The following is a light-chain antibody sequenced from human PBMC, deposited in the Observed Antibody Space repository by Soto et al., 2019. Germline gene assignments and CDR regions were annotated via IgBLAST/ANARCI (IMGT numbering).Light chain of an antibody. CDR1: QDVSTN. Sequence: EVVMTQSPATMSVSPGERATLSCRASQDVSTNVAWFQQKFGQAPRLLIYGASTGATGLPARFSGSASGSDFTLTISGLQSEDAAIYYCQQYNNWPRTFGQGTKVDIK. J-gene: IGKJ1*01. CDR3: QQYNNWPRT. CDR2: GAS. V-gene: IGKV3-15*01.